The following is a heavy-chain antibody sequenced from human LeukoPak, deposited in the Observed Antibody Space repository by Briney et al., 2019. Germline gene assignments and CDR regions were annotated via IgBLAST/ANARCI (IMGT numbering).Heavy chain of an antibody. V-gene: IGHV4-59*08. CDR2: IYYSGST. D-gene: IGHD1-26*01. CDR3: ARQVVGAPYDN. J-gene: IGHJ4*02. CDR1: GGSISRYY. Sequence: SETLSLTCTVSGGSISRYYWSWIRQPPGKGLEWIGYIYYSGSTNYNPSLKSRVTISVDTSKNQFSLNLSSVTAADTAVYYCARQVVGAPYDNWGQGTLVTVSS.